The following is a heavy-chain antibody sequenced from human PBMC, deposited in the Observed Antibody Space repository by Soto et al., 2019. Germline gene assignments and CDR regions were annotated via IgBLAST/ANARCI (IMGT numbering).Heavy chain of an antibody. V-gene: IGHV3-33*01. CDR3: ARENRGSYFGLLMVYFDY. Sequence: GGSLRLSCAASGFTFSSYGMHWVRQAPGKGLEWVAVIWYDGSNKYYADSVKGRFTISRDNSKNTLYLQMNSLRAEDTAVYYCARENRGSYFGLLMVYFDYWGQGTLVTVSS. D-gene: IGHD1-26*01. CDR2: IWYDGSNK. CDR1: GFTFSSYG. J-gene: IGHJ4*02.